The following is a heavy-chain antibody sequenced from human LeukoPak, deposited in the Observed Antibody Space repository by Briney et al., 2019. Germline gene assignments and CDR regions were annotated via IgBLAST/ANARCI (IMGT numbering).Heavy chain of an antibody. D-gene: IGHD3/OR15-3a*01. J-gene: IGHJ4*02. V-gene: IGHV4-31*03. Sequence: SETLSLTCTVSGGSIGSGGYYWSWIRQHPGKGLEWIGYIYYSGSTYYNPSLKSRVTISVDTSKNQFSLKPSSVTAADTAVYYCARDSRGPWGQGTLVTVSS. CDR3: ARDSRGP. CDR2: IYYSGST. CDR1: GGSIGSGGYY.